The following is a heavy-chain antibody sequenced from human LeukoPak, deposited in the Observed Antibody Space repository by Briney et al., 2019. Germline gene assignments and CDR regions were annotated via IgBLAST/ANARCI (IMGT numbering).Heavy chain of an antibody. CDR2: IWYDGSNK. CDR3: PTDLRYMDV. V-gene: IGHV3-33*01. Sequence: HSGGSLRLSRAADGFALSSYGIDSVRQAPGKGVEWVAIIWYDGSNKYYADSVKGRFTISRDNAKNTLYLQMSSLRAEDTAVYYCPTDLRYMDVWGQGTAVTVSS. CDR1: GFALSSYG. J-gene: IGHJ6*02.